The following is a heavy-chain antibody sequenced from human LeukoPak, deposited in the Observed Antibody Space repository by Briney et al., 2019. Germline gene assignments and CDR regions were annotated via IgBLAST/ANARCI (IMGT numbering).Heavy chain of an antibody. D-gene: IGHD1-26*01. CDR2: IYSGGST. CDR1: GFTVSSNY. J-gene: IGHJ3*02. V-gene: IGHV3-53*04. CDR3: ARDVGGAFDI. Sequence: GGSLRPSCAASGFTVSSNYMSWVRQAPGKGLEWVSVIYSGGSTYYADSVKGRFTISRHNSKNTLYLQMNSLRAEDTAVYYCARDVGGAFDIWGQGTMVTVSS.